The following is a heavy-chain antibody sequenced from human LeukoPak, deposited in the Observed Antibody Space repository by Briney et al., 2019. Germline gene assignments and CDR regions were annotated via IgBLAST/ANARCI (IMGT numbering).Heavy chain of an antibody. CDR1: GFTFSSYG. J-gene: IGHJ4*02. CDR3: AREEVKSLDN. V-gene: IGHV3-7*03. D-gene: IGHD3-16*02. Sequence: GGSLRLSCAASGFTFSSYGMHWVRQAPGKGLEWVANIKQDGSETSYVTSVRGRFTVSRDNAKNSLYLQMNNLRVEDTAVYFCAREEVKSLDNWGQGTLVTVSS. CDR2: IKQDGSET.